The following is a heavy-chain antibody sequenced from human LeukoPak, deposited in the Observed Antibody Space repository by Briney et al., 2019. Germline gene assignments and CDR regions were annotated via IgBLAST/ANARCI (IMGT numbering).Heavy chain of an antibody. CDR2: INHSGST. Sequence: SETLSLTCTVSGGSISSSSYYWSWIRQPPGKGLEWIGEINHSGSTNYNPSLKSRVTISVDTSKNQFSLKLSSVTAADTAVYYCARGVRNCSSTSCSTGRLFDYWGQGTLVTVSS. CDR1: GGSISSSSYY. V-gene: IGHV4-39*07. J-gene: IGHJ4*02. D-gene: IGHD2-2*01. CDR3: ARGVRNCSSTSCSTGRLFDY.